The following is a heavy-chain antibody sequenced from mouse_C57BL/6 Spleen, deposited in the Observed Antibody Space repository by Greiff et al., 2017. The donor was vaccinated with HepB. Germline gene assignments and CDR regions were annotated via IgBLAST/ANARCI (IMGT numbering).Heavy chain of an antibody. CDR2: IWRGGST. CDR3: AKNGNYGRMAMDY. CDR1: GFSLTSYG. Sequence: VQGVESGPGLVQPSQSLSITCTVSGFSLTSYGVHWVRQSPGKGLEWLGVIWRGGSTDYNAAFMSRLSITKDNSKSQVFFKMNSLQADDTAIYYCAKNGNYGRMAMDYWGQGTSVTVSS. V-gene: IGHV2-5*01. D-gene: IGHD2-1*01. J-gene: IGHJ4*01.